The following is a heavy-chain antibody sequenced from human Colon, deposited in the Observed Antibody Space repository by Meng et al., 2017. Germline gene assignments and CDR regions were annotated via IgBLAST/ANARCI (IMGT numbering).Heavy chain of an antibody. D-gene: IGHD4-17*01. Sequence: EGRWVGTGGVLVQPGGSLSLSCAVSGFSVSTNYMTWVRQAPGKGLQWVSVIYSGDTTYYADSVKGRFIISRDTSKNTLYLQMHSLREDDTAVYYCARDISDYGQFAVYYYGMDVWGQGTTVTVSS. CDR2: IYSGDTT. J-gene: IGHJ6*02. CDR3: ARDISDYGQFAVYYYGMDV. CDR1: GFSVSTNY. V-gene: IGHV3-53*02.